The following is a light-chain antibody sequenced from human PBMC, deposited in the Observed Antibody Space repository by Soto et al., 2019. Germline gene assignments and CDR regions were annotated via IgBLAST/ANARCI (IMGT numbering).Light chain of an antibody. CDR1: SSDVGGYNY. CDR2: DVS. V-gene: IGLV2-14*01. Sequence: QSALTQPASVSGSPGQSITISCTGTSSDVGGYNYVSWYQQHPGKAPKLMIYDVSDRPSGVSSRFSGSKSGNTASLTISGLQAEDEADYYCGSYTSSTTLVVFGGGTQLTVL. J-gene: IGLJ2*01. CDR3: GSYTSSTTLVV.